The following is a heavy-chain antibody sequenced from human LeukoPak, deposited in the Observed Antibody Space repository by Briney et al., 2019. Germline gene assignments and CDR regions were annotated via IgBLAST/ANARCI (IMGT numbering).Heavy chain of an antibody. Sequence: ASVKVSCKASGHTFTSYGISWVRQAPGQGLEWMGWISAYNGNTNYAQKLQGRVTMTTDTSTSTAYMELRSLRSDDTAVYYCARDQWGSYYPRGYCFDYWGQGTLVTVSS. CDR1: GHTFTSYG. V-gene: IGHV1-18*01. CDR3: ARDQWGSYYPRGYCFDY. CDR2: ISAYNGNT. D-gene: IGHD1-26*01. J-gene: IGHJ4*02.